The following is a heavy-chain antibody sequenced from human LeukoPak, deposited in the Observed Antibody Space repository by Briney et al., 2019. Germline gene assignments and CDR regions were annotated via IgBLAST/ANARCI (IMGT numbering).Heavy chain of an antibody. CDR3: ARFAAGGSYYYYMDV. V-gene: IGHV3-48*01. D-gene: IGHD6-25*01. Sequence: GGSLRLSCAASEITVRSNYMTWVRQPPGKGLEWVSNIGTSSTTIYYADSVKGRFTISRDNAKNSLYLQMNSLRADDTAVYYCARFAAGGSYYYYMDVWGKGTTVTVSS. CDR1: EITVRSNY. CDR2: IGTSSTTI. J-gene: IGHJ6*03.